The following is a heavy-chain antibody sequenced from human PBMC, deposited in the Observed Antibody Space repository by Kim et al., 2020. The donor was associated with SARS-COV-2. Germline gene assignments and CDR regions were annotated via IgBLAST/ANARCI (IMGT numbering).Heavy chain of an antibody. CDR2: ST. D-gene: IGHD2-2*01. V-gene: IGHV3-23*01. J-gene: IGHJ4*02. Sequence: STFYADSVEGRFIISRDNSRNTLFLQLNSLRAEDTALYYCARESSRRADYWGQGTLVTVSS. CDR3: ARESSRRADY.